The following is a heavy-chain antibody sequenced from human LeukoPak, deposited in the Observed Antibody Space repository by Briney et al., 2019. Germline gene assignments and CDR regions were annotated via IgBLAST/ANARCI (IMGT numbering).Heavy chain of an antibody. CDR1: GGSISSYY. J-gene: IGHJ3*02. V-gene: IGHV4-59*08. D-gene: IGHD5-18*01. CDR2: IYYSGST. Sequence: SETLSLTCTVSGGSISSYYWSWSRQPPGKGLEWIGYIYYSGSTNYNPSLRSRVTISVDTSKNQFSLKLSSVTAADTAVYYCARSPDGYDAFDIWGQGTMVTVSS. CDR3: ARSPDGYDAFDI.